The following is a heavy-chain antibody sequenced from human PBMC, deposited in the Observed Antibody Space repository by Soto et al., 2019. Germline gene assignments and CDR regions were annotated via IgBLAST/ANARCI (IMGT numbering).Heavy chain of an antibody. CDR3: ARDPVAAAGQNWFDP. J-gene: IGHJ5*02. D-gene: IGHD6-13*01. Sequence: ASVKVSCKASGYTFTSYGISWVRQAPGQGLEWMGWIGAYNGNTNYAQKLQGRVTMTTGTSTSTAYMELRSLRSDDTAVYYCARDPVAAAGQNWFDPWGQGTLVTVPS. CDR2: IGAYNGNT. CDR1: GYTFTSYG. V-gene: IGHV1-18*04.